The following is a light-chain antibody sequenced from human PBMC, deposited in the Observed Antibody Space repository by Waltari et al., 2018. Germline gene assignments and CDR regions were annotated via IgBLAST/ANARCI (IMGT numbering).Light chain of an antibody. J-gene: IGKJ1*01. V-gene: IGKV3-15*01. Sequence: EIGMTQSPATLSVSPGERAPLPCRASQGIRSNLACYRQKPGQAPRLLIYGASTTATVIPARCSGSGSGTDFTLTISSLQSEDVADYYCQHYNNWPRTFGQGTKVEIK. CDR2: GAS. CDR3: QHYNNWPRT. CDR1: QGIRSN.